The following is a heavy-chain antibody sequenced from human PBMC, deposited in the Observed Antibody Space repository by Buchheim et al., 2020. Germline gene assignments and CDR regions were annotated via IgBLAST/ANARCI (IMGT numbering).Heavy chain of an antibody. CDR1: GFTFSNAW. CDR2: IKSESDDGAT. J-gene: IGHJ4*02. CDR3: STDWASGYDSSGYSVDY. V-gene: IGHV3-15*01. Sequence: EVQLVESGGGLVKPGGSLRLSCAASGFTFSNAWMNWVRQAPGKGLEWVGRIKSESDDGATDYAVAVKDRFIILRDDSKNTLSLLMNSLKTEDTAVYYCSTDWASGYDSSGYSVDYWGPGTL. D-gene: IGHD3-22*01.